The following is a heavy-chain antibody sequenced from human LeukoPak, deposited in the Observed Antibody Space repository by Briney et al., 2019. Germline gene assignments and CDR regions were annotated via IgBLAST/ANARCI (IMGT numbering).Heavy chain of an antibody. CDR2: ISYSGST. Sequence: SETLSLTCTVSGGSLSSYYWSWIRQPPGKGLEWIGYISYSGSTNYNPSLKSRVTISVDTSKNQFSLKLSSVNAADTAMYYCARVTYYYDSSGYYAYYYYYYMDVWGKGTTVTVSS. D-gene: IGHD3-22*01. J-gene: IGHJ6*03. CDR1: GGSLSSYY. CDR3: ARVTYYYDSSGYYAYYYYYYMDV. V-gene: IGHV4-59*01.